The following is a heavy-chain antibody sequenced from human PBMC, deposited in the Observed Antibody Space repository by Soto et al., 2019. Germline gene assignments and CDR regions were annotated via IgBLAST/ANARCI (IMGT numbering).Heavy chain of an antibody. CDR3: ARQDVYSYSLVV. CDR1: GGSFSSHY. V-gene: IGHV4-59*08. J-gene: IGHJ6*03. CDR2: VFYTGST. Sequence: QVELPESGPGLVKPSETLSLTCKVSGGSFSSHYWSWIRQPPGEGMEWIGYVFYTGSTNYNPSLRSRVLISVDTSKNQFAPRMRSVPAADTAGYYCARQDVYSYSLVVWGKGTTVTVSS.